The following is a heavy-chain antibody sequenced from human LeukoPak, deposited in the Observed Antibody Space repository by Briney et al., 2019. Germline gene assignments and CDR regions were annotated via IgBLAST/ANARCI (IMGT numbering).Heavy chain of an antibody. J-gene: IGHJ1*01. CDR3: ARNEGIVVAGTWFDS. D-gene: IGHD6-19*01. CDR2: VYHNGNT. Sequence: KPSETLSLNCAVSGFSISGGYYWVWIRQPPGKGLEWIGSVYHNGNTLFNTSLKSRVTLSVDSSKNQFSLRLSSVAAADTARYYCARNEGIVVAGTWFDSWGQGTLVFVSS. V-gene: IGHV4-38-2*01. CDR1: GFSISGGYY.